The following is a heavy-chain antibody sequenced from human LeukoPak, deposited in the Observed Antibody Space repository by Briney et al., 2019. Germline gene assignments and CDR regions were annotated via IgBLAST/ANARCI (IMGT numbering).Heavy chain of an antibody. J-gene: IGHJ4*02. CDR1: GGSISTSAYY. CDR2: IYYSGNT. CDR3: ARQPALTHSHLDY. V-gene: IGHV4-39*01. Sequence: SETLSLTCIVSGGSISTSAYYWGWIRQPPGEGLQWIGSIYYSGNTYYNSSLKSRVTISVDTSTSQFSLRLSSVTAADTAVYYCARQPALTHSHLDYWGQGTLVTVSS.